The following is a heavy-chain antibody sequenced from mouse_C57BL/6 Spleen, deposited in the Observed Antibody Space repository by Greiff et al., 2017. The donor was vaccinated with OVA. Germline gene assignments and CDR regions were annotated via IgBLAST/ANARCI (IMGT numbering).Heavy chain of an antibody. Sequence: VQLQQSGPGMVKPSQSLSLTCTVTGYSITSGYDWHWIRHFPGNKLEWMGYISYSGSTNYNPSLKSRISITHDTSKNHFFLKLNSVTTEDTATYYCARDGGYGYDWYFDVWGTGTTVTVSS. CDR2: ISYSGST. D-gene: IGHD2-2*01. J-gene: IGHJ1*03. CDR1: GYSITSGYD. V-gene: IGHV3-1*01. CDR3: ARDGGYGYDWYFDV.